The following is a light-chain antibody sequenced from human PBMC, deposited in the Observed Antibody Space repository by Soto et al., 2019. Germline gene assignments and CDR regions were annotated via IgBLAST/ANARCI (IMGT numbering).Light chain of an antibody. V-gene: IGKV3-15*01. Sequence: EIVMTQSPATLSVSPGERVTLSCRASQSVSSRLAWYHQKPGQSPRLLIYGASTRATGIPARFSGSGSGTEFTLTISSLEPEDFAVYYCQQRSDSITFGQGTRLEIK. CDR1: QSVSSR. CDR2: GAS. CDR3: QQRSDSIT. J-gene: IGKJ5*01.